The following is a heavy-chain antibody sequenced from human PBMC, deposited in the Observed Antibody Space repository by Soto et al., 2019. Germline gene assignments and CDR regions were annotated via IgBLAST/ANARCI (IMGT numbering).Heavy chain of an antibody. CDR1: GFTFSSYA. J-gene: IGHJ5*02. CDR2: ISGSGGST. Sequence: EVQLLESGGGLVQPGGSLRLSCAASGFTFSSYAMSWVRQAPGKGLEWVSAISGSGGSTYYADSGKGRFTISRDNSKNTLYLQMNSLRAEDTAVYYCAKDFDEAQDPWFGEWGWFDPWSQGTLVTVSS. D-gene: IGHD3-10*01. V-gene: IGHV3-23*01. CDR3: AKDFDEAQDPWFGEWGWFDP.